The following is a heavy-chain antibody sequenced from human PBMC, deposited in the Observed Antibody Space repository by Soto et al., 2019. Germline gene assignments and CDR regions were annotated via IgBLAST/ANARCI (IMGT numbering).Heavy chain of an antibody. D-gene: IGHD6-13*01. J-gene: IGHJ1*01. Sequence: PSETLSLTCDLSGGPVGCTRFYWGWRRQSPGKGLEWIGSVHHSVTTYYNPSLKGRVTISMDTSKNQFSLRLTSVTAADTAVYYCARDTSSTSLRAEYFQFWGQGTQVTVS. CDR3: ARDTSSTSLRAEYFQF. CDR1: GGPVGCTRFY. V-gene: IGHV4-39*02. CDR2: VHHSVTT.